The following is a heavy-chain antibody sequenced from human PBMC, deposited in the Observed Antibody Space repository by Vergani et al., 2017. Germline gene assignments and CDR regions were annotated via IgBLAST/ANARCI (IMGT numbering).Heavy chain of an antibody. CDR1: GFPFSDYG. CDR2: ISYDGNKK. V-gene: IGHV3-30*03. D-gene: IGHD1-1*01. J-gene: IGHJ6*03. CDR3: ARDFLTRVTTLDYYYRGV. Sequence: QVQLVESGGGEVQPGRSLRLSCSAAGFPFSDYGVHWVRQAPGKGLEWVSVISYDGNKKNYADSVKGRFTISRDTSKNTLYLEMNALRAEDTAVYYCARDFLTRVTTLDYYYRGVWGKGTTVTVSS.